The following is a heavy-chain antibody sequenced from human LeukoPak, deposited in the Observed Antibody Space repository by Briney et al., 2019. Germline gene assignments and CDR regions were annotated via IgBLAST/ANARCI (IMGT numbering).Heavy chain of an antibody. J-gene: IGHJ5*02. V-gene: IGHV1-18*01. CDR1: GYTFTSYG. CDR3: ARDRLAIVVVVAAISDWFDP. D-gene: IGHD2-15*01. Sequence: ASVKVSCKASGYTFTSYGISWVRQAPGQGLERMGWISPNNGNTNYAQKLQGRVTMTTDTSTSTAYMELRSLRSDDTAVYYCARDRLAIVVVVAAISDWFDPWGQGTLVTVSS. CDR2: ISPNNGNT.